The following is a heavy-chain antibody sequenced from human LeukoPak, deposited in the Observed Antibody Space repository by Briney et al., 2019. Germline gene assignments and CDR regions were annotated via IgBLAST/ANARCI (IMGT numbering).Heavy chain of an antibody. D-gene: IGHD3-10*01. CDR3: ARDGEYYGSGHTLGY. CDR1: GGSISSGGYY. V-gene: IGHV4-31*03. J-gene: IGHJ4*02. CDR2: IYYSGST. Sequence: SETLSLTCTVSGGSISSGGYYWSWIRQRPGKGLEWIGYIYYSGSTYYNPSLKSRVTISVDTSKNQFSLKLSSVTAADTAVYYCARDGEYYGSGHTLGYWGQGTLVTVSS.